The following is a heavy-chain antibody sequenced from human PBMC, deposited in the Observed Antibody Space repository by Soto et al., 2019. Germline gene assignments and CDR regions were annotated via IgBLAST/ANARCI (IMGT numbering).Heavy chain of an antibody. CDR2: ISGSGGST. V-gene: IGHV3-23*01. Sequence: GGSLGLSCAASGFTFSSYAMSWVRQAPGKGLEWVSAISGSGGSTYYADSVKGRFTISRDNSKNTLYLQMNSLRAEDTAVYYCAKGIAARPRLDDMDVWGKGTTVTVSS. J-gene: IGHJ6*03. D-gene: IGHD6-6*01. CDR1: GFTFSSYA. CDR3: AKGIAARPRLDDMDV.